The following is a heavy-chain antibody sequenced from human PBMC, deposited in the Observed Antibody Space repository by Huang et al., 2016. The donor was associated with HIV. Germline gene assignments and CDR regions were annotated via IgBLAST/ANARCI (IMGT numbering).Heavy chain of an antibody. V-gene: IGHV1-8*01. CDR3: ARGDSGSYLSDHYYYGMDV. Sequence: QVQLVQSGAEVKKPGASVKVSCKASGYTFTSYDINWVRQATGHGLGWMGWMKPNSGDTGYEQKFQGRVTMTRNTSISTAYMELSSMIFDDTAVYYCARGDSGSYLSDHYYYGMDVWGQGTTVTVSS. J-gene: IGHJ6*02. CDR2: MKPNSGDT. D-gene: IGHD1-26*01. CDR1: GYTFTSYD.